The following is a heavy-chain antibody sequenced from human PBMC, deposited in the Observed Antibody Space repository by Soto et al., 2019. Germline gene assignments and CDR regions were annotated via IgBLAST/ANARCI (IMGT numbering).Heavy chain of an antibody. Sequence: PSQTLSLTCAISGDSVSSNSAAWNWIRQSPSRGLEWLGSTYYSSNWFIFYAFFVKSLITINPDTSKCQFSLQLNSVTPEDTVVYYCARDSSWTGYYGMDVWGQGTTVTASS. J-gene: IGHJ6*02. D-gene: IGHD6-13*01. CDR2: TYYSSNWFI. CDR1: GDSVSSNSAA. CDR3: ARDSSWTGYYGMDV. V-gene: IGHV6-1*01.